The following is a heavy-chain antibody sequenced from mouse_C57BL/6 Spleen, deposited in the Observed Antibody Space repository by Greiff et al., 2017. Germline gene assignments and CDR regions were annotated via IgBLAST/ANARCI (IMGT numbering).Heavy chain of an antibody. CDR1: GYTFTSYW. Sequence: QVQLQQPGAELVMPGASVKLSCKASGYTFTSYWMHWVKQRPGQGLEWIGEIDPSDSYTNYNQKFKGKFTLTVDKSSSTAYMQLSSLTSEDSAVYYCARRGTVVPYFDYWGQGTTLTVSS. D-gene: IGHD1-1*01. CDR3: ARRGTVVPYFDY. CDR2: IDPSDSYT. V-gene: IGHV1-69*01. J-gene: IGHJ2*01.